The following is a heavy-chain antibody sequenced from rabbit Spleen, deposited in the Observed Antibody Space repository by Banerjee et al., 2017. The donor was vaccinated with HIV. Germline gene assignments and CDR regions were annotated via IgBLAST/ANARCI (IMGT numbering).Heavy chain of an antibody. CDR3: ARAGYAGYGYANFRDYCGMDL. V-gene: IGHV1S7*01. Sequence: QVKETGGGLVQPGGSLTLSCKASGFDFRRYYLSWVRQAPGKGLEWIGIIDVGEGYTVDASCVNGRFSISSDNAQNTVNLQMSGLTAADTATYFCARAGYAGYGYANFRDYCGMDLWGPGTLVTVS. CDR1: GFDFRRYY. J-gene: IGHJ6*01. CDR2: IDVGEGYT. D-gene: IGHD6-1*01.